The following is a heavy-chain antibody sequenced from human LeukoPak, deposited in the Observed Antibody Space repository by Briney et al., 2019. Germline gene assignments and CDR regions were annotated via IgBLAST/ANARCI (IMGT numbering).Heavy chain of an antibody. J-gene: IGHJ4*02. CDR1: GYTFTGYY. D-gene: IGHD3-22*01. Sequence: ASVKVSCKASGYTFTGYYMHWVRQAPGQGLEWMRWINPNSGGTNYAQKFQGRVTMTRDTSISTAYMELSRLRSDDTAVYYCARARDSSGYAHPEDYWGQGTLVTVSS. CDR3: ARARDSSGYAHPEDY. V-gene: IGHV1-2*02. CDR2: INPNSGGT.